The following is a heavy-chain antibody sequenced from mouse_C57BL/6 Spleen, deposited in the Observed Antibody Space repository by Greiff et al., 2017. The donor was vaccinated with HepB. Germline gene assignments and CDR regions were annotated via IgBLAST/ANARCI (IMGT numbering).Heavy chain of an antibody. CDR1: GYTFTSYW. Sequence: QVQLKQPGAELVKPGASVKLSCKASGYTFTSYWMHWVKQRPGQGLEWIGMIHPNSGSTNYNEKFKSKATLTVDKSSSTAYMQLSSLTSEDSAVYYCVITTVVATRYFDVWGTGTTVTVSS. V-gene: IGHV1-64*01. D-gene: IGHD1-1*01. CDR3: VITTVVATRYFDV. CDR2: IHPNSGST. J-gene: IGHJ1*03.